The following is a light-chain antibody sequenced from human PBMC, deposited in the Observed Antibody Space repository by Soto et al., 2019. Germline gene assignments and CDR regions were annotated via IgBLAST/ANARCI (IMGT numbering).Light chain of an antibody. CDR1: QSISSW. V-gene: IGKV1-5*03. Sequence: DIQMTQSPSTLSASVGDRVTITCRASQSISSWLAWYQQNPGKDPKLLIYKAYSLESGVPSRFSGSGSGTEFTLTISRLQPDECETSYCQQYNSYQYTFGQGKQLEIK. CDR3: QQYNSYQYT. J-gene: IGKJ2*01. CDR2: KAY.